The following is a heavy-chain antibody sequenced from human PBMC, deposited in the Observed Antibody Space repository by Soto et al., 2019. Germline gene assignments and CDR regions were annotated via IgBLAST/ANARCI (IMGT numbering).Heavy chain of an antibody. Sequence: ASVKVSCKASGYTFTSYGISWVRQAPGQGLEWMGWISAYNGNTNYAQKLQGRVTMTTDTSTSTAYMELRSLRSDDTAVYYCARDCIGGSCYPESGYYYYGMDVWGQGTMVTVSS. J-gene: IGHJ6*02. CDR3: ARDCIGGSCYPESGYYYYGMDV. V-gene: IGHV1-18*01. CDR1: GYTFTSYG. D-gene: IGHD2-15*01. CDR2: ISAYNGNT.